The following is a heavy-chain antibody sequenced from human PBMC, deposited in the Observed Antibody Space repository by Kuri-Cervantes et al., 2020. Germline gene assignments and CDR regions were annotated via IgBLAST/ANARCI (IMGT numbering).Heavy chain of an antibody. CDR2: ISAYNGNT. Sequence: ASVKVSCKASGYTFTSYGISWVRQAPGQGLEWMGWISAYNGNTNYAQKLQGRVTMTTDTSTNTAYMELSRLRSEDPAVYYCASVVVVPAANDWFDPWGQGTLVTVSS. J-gene: IGHJ5*02. CDR3: ASVVVVPAANDWFDP. V-gene: IGHV1-18*01. CDR1: GYTFTSYG. D-gene: IGHD2-2*01.